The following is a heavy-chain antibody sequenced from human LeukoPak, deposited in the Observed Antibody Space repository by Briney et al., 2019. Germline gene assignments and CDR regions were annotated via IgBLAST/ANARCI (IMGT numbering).Heavy chain of an antibody. CDR2: IYYSGST. CDR3: ARDSSGGAPVDY. CDR1: GGSISSGDYY. D-gene: IGHD6-19*01. V-gene: IGHV4-30-4*08. J-gene: IGHJ4*02. Sequence: SETLSLTCTVSGGSISSGDYYWSWIRQPPGKGLEWIGYIYYSGSTYYNPSLKSRVTISVDTSKNQFSLKLSSVTAADTAVYYCARDSSGGAPVDYWGQGTPVIVSS.